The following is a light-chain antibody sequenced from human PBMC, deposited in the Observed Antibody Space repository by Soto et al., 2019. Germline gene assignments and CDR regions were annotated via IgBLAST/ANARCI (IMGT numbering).Light chain of an antibody. CDR1: SADVGGYDF. J-gene: IGLJ2*01. CDR2: DVT. Sequence: QSALTQPRSLSGSPGQSVTISCTGTSADVGGYDFVSWYQQLPGKAPKLIIYDVTKRPSGVPDRFSASKSGNTASLTISGLQAEEEADYYCSSFAGSHVAFGGGTKLTVL. CDR3: SSFAGSHVA. V-gene: IGLV2-11*01.